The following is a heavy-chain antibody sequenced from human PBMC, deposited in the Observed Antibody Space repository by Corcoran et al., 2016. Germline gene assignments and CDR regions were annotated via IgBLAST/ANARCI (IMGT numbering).Heavy chain of an antibody. CDR3: ARARYHLLLGDY. CDR2: ISGYNGNT. CDR1: GYTFSSYG. D-gene: IGHD2-2*01. V-gene: IGHV1-18*01. Sequence: QVQLVQCGAEVKKPGASVKVSSKASGYTFSSYGISCVRQAPGQGLEWMGWISGYNGNTNYAQKLQGRVTMTTDTSTSTAYMDLRSLRSDDTAVYYCARARYHLLLGDYWGQGTLVTVSS. J-gene: IGHJ4*02.